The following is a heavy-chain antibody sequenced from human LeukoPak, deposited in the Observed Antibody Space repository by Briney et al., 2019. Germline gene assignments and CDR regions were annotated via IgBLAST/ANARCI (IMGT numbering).Heavy chain of an antibody. CDR1: GGSISSRNW. J-gene: IGHJ3*02. V-gene: IGHV4-4*02. D-gene: IGHD3/OR15-3a*01. CDR3: ARGLPLGFLDPLFGGDAFDI. Sequence: PSGTLSLTCAVSGGSISSRNWWSWVRQPPGKGLEWIGEIYHSGSTNYNPSLKTRVTISVDKSKNQFSLKLSSVTAADTAVYYCARGLPLGFLDPLFGGDAFDIWGQGTMVTVSS. CDR2: IYHSGST.